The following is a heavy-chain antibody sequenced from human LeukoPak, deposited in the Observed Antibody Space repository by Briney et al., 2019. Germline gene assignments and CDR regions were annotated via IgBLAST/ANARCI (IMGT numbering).Heavy chain of an antibody. J-gene: IGHJ6*02. CDR1: GFTFSGSA. Sequence: GGSLRLSCAASGFTFSGSAMHWVRQASGKGLEWVGRIRSKANSYATAYAASVKGRFTISRDDSKNTAYLQMNSLKTEDTAVYYCTRPAPSFIHGVAYYYGMDVWGQGTTVTVSS. D-gene: IGHD3-3*01. CDR2: IRSKANSYAT. V-gene: IGHV3-73*01. CDR3: TRPAPSFIHGVAYYYGMDV.